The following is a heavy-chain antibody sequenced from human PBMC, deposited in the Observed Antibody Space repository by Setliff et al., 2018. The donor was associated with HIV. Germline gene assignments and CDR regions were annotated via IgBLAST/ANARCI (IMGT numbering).Heavy chain of an antibody. CDR3: AREDYYDQKGAFDI. CDR1: GGSISSYY. D-gene: IGHD3-22*01. Sequence: KPSETLSLTCTVSGGSISSYYWSWTRQPPGKGLEWIGYIYYSGSTNYNPSLKSRVTISVDTSKNQFSLKLNSVTAADTAVYYCAREDYYDQKGAFDIWGQGTMVTVSS. V-gene: IGHV4-59*01. CDR2: IYYSGST. J-gene: IGHJ3*02.